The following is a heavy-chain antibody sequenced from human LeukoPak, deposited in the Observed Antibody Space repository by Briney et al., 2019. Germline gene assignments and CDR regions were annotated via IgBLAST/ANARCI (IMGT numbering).Heavy chain of an antibody. CDR2: VDASGRT. D-gene: IGHD4/OR15-4a*01. CDR1: GGSISTYY. V-gene: IGHV4-4*07. Sequence: PSETLYLTCTVSGGSISTYYSSWIRQPAGKGLEWIGLVDASGRTNYNPSLQSRVTMSVDTSKNQFSLKMSSVTAADTAVYYCARDLTTPLYNWFDPWGQGILFTVSS. CDR3: ARDLTTPLYNWFDP. J-gene: IGHJ5*02.